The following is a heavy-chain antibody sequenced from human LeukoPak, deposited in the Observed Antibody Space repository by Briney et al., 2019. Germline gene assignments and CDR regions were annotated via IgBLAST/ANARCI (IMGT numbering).Heavy chain of an antibody. CDR1: GGSITNTRNY. J-gene: IGHJ3*02. D-gene: IGHD4-17*01. CDR2: IYHNGNT. V-gene: IGHV4-39*01. Sequence: SETLSLTCSVSGGSITNTRNYWGWIRQAPGKGLEWIASIYHNGNTYQNPSFKSRVTISVDTSKNQFSLKLSSVTAADTAVYYCARGYAVTTPGIWGQGTMVTVSS. CDR3: ARGYAVTTPGI.